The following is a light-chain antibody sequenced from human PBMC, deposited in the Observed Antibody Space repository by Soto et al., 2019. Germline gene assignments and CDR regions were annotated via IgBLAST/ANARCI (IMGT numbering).Light chain of an antibody. Sequence: EIVLTQSPATLSLSPGERATLSCRASQSVSSYLAWYQQKPGQAPRLLIYDASNRATGIPARFSGSGSGTDFTITISSLEPADFAVYYCQQRSNWPRTFGQGTMV. CDR3: QQRSNWPRT. CDR1: QSVSSY. J-gene: IGKJ1*01. CDR2: DAS. V-gene: IGKV3-11*01.